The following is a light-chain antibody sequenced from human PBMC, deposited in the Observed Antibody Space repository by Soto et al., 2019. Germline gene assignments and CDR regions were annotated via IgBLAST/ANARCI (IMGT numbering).Light chain of an antibody. CDR1: SGHSSYI. V-gene: IGLV4-60*03. Sequence: QPVLTQSSSASASPGSSVKLTCTLSSGHSSYIIAWHQQQPGKAPRYLMKLEGSGSYNKGSGVPDRFSGSSSGADRYLIISNLQSEDEADYYCETSDSNTRVFGGGTKLTVL. CDR3: ETSDSNTRV. J-gene: IGLJ2*01. CDR2: LEGSGSY.